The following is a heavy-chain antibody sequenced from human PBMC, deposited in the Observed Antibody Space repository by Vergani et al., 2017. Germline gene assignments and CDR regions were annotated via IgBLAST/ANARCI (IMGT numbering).Heavy chain of an antibody. CDR2: IYPGDSDT. CDR1: GYSFTSYW. J-gene: IGHJ6*02. CDR3: WRGFLYYYGSGNDNYYYGMDV. Sequence: EVQLVQSGAEVKKPGESLKISCKGSGYSFTSYWIGWVRQMPGKGLEWMGIIYPGDSDTRYSPSFQGQVTISADKSISTAYLQWSSLKASDTAMYYCWRGFLYYYGSGNDNYYYGMDVWGQGTTVTVSS. V-gene: IGHV5-51*01. D-gene: IGHD3-10*01.